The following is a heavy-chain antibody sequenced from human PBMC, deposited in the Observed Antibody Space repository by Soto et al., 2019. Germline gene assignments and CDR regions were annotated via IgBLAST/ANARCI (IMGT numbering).Heavy chain of an antibody. CDR2: INHSGST. J-gene: IGHJ4*02. CDR3: ARRNVLRYFDWLPLGASFDY. V-gene: IGHV4-34*01. CDR1: GGSFSGYY. Sequence: SETLSLTCAVYGGSFSGYYWSWIRQPPGKGLEWIGDINHSGSTNYNPSLKSRVTISVDTSKNQFSLKLSSVTAADTAVYYCARRNVLRYFDWLPLGASFDYWGQGTLVTVSS. D-gene: IGHD3-9*01.